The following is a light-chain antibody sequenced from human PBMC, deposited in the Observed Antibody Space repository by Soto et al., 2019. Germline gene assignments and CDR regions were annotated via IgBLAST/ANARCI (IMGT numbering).Light chain of an antibody. CDR3: QQYNSSAST. Sequence: DIQITQAPSALSASVGDRVTITGRASHSISSCLAWYRQKQGKAPKLLIYKASSLDSGVPSRFSGGGSGTEITLTISSLQPDDFAAYYCQQYNSSASTFGQGTKVDIK. CDR1: HSISSC. J-gene: IGKJ1*01. CDR2: KAS. V-gene: IGKV1-5*03.